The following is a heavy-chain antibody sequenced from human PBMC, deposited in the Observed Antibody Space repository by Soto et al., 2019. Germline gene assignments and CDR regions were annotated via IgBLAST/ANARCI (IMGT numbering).Heavy chain of an antibody. Sequence: QVQLVQSGTEVKKPGSSVKVSCKASGGTFSSYAISWVRQAPGQGLEWRGGIIPIFGTTNYAQRFQGRVSITADESTSTTYMELSSLRSEDTAVYYCAGSYKYGSGTFDAFDLWGQGTLVTVSS. CDR3: AGSYKYGSGTFDAFDL. V-gene: IGHV1-69*01. D-gene: IGHD3-10*01. CDR2: IIPIFGTT. CDR1: GGTFSSYA. J-gene: IGHJ3*01.